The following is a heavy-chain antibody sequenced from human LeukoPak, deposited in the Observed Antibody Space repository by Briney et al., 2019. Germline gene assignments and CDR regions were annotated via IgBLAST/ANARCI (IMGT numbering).Heavy chain of an antibody. CDR3: AKSGLSTYYYYYMDV. Sequence: GGSLRLSCAASGFTFSSYSMNWVRQAPGKGLEWVAFIRYDGSNKYYADSVKGRFTISRDNSKNTLYLQMNSLRAEDTAVYYCAKSGLSTYYYYYMDVWGKGTTVTVSS. J-gene: IGHJ6*03. V-gene: IGHV3-30*02. CDR2: IRYDGSNK. CDR1: GFTFSSYS. D-gene: IGHD2-2*01.